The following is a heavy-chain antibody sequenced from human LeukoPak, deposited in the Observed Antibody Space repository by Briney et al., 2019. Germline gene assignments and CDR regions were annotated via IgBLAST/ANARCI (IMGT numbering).Heavy chain of an antibody. D-gene: IGHD6-13*01. Sequence: GGSLRLSCAASGFTFSSYGMHRVRQAPGKGLEWVAVISYDGSNKYYADSVKGRFTISRDNSKNTLYLQMNSLRAEDTAVYYCAKETGIAPPLDYWGQGTLVTVS. V-gene: IGHV3-30*18. J-gene: IGHJ4*02. CDR3: AKETGIAPPLDY. CDR1: GFTFSSYG. CDR2: ISYDGSNK.